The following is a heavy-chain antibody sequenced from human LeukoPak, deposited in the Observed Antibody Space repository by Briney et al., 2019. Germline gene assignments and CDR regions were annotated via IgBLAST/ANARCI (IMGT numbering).Heavy chain of an antibody. V-gene: IGHV4-34*01. CDR2: INHSGST. Sequence: SETLSLTCAVDGGSFSGYYWSWIRQPPGKGLEWIGEINHSGSTNYNPSLKSRVTISVDTSKSQFSLWLRSVPAADTAVYYCARGLSGYDFDYWGEGTLVTASS. J-gene: IGHJ4*02. CDR3: ARGLSGYDFDY. CDR1: GGSFSGYY. D-gene: IGHD5-12*01.